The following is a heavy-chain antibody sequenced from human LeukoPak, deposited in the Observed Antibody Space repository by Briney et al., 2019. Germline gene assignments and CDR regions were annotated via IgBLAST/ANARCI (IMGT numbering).Heavy chain of an antibody. CDR2: IIPILGIA. D-gene: IGHD3-22*01. J-gene: IGHJ4*02. CDR1: GYTFTSYY. Sequence: SVKVSCKASGYTFTSYYMHWVRQAPGQGLEWMGRIIPILGIANYAQKFQGRVTITADKSTSTAYMELSSLRSEDTAVYYCASLHYYDSSGYNIFDYWGQGTLVTVSS. CDR3: ASLHYYDSSGYNIFDY. V-gene: IGHV1-69*02.